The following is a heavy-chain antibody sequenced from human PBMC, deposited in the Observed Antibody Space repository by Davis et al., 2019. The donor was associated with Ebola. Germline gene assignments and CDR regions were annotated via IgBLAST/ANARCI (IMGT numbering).Heavy chain of an antibody. J-gene: IGHJ5*02. CDR1: GFTFSSHT. CDR2: ITGSGGST. D-gene: IGHD2-2*02. CDR3: ARGWRYPGA. V-gene: IGHV3-23*01. Sequence: PGGSLRLSCAASGFTFSSHTMSWVRQAPGKGLEWVSGITGSGGSTYYVDSVKGRFTISRDNSKNTLYLQMNNLRAEDTALYYCARGWRYPGAWGQGTLVTVSS.